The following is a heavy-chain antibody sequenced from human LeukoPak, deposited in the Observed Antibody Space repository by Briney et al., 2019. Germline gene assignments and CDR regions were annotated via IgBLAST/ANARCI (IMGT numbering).Heavy chain of an antibody. J-gene: IGHJ4*02. Sequence: SETLSLTCTVSGGSISSSSYYWGWIRQPPGKGLEWIGSIYYSGSTYYNPSLKSRVTISVDTSKNQFSLKLSSVTAADTAVYYCAGDLSVAGTLDYWGQGTLVTVSS. V-gene: IGHV4-39*07. CDR2: IYYSGST. CDR1: GGSISSSSYY. CDR3: AGDLSVAGTLDY. D-gene: IGHD6-19*01.